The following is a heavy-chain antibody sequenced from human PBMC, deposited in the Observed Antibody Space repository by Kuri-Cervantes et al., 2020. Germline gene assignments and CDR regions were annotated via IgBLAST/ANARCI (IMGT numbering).Heavy chain of an antibody. V-gene: IGHV4-39*01. CDR2: IYYSGNT. Sequence: SETLSLTCIVSGDSISSSSYYWAWIRQPPGKGLEWIGSIYYSGNTNYNPSLKSQATISVDMSKNQFSLKLRSVTAADTAVYYCARYFGSWSYWVDPWGQGILVTVSS. CDR3: ARYFGSWSYWVDP. D-gene: IGHD1-26*01. CDR1: GDSISSSSYY. J-gene: IGHJ5*02.